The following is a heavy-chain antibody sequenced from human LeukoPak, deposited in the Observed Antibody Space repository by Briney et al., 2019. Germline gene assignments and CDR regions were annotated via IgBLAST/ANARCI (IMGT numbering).Heavy chain of an antibody. Sequence: PSETLSLTCTVSGGSISSYYWSWIRQPPGKGLEWIGYIYYSGSTNYNPSLKSRVTIPVDTSKNQFSLKLSSVTAADTAVYYCARVYRSGWYADWYFDLWGRGTLVTVSS. D-gene: IGHD6-19*01. CDR3: ARVYRSGWYADWYFDL. J-gene: IGHJ2*01. V-gene: IGHV4-59*01. CDR2: IYYSGST. CDR1: GGSISSYY.